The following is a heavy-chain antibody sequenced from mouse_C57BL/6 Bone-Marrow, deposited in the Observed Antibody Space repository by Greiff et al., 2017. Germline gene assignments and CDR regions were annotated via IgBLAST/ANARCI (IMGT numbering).Heavy chain of an antibody. CDR2: FYPGSGSI. Sequence: VKLVESGAELVKPGASVKLSCKASGYTFTEYTIHWVKQRSGQGLEWIGWFYPGSGSIKYNEKFKDKATLTADKSSSTVYMELSRLTSEDSAVYFCARHEVYYGNYPYAMDYWGQGTSVTVSS. J-gene: IGHJ4*01. CDR3: ARHEVYYGNYPYAMDY. D-gene: IGHD2-1*01. CDR1: GYTFTEYT. V-gene: IGHV1-62-2*01.